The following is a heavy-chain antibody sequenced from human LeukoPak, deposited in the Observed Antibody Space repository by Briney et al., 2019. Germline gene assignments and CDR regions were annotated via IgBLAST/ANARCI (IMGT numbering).Heavy chain of an antibody. CDR1: GGSISSSNW. V-gene: IGHV4-4*02. J-gene: IGHJ4*02. CDR2: IYHSGST. CDR3: ARDYYYGSGSYRY. Sequence: PSETLSLTCAVSGGSISSSNWWSWVRQPPGKGLEWIGEIYHSGSTNYNPSPKSRVTISVDKSKNQFSLKLSSVTAADTAVYYCARDYYYGSGSYRYWGQGTLVTVSS. D-gene: IGHD3-10*01.